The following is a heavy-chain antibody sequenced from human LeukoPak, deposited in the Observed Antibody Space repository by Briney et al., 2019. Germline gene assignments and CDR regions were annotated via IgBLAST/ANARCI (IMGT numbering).Heavy chain of an antibody. CDR1: GFTLDNYA. J-gene: IGHJ1*01. CDR2: ISGDGGST. CDR3: ARDSQEFFQH. V-gene: IGHV3-43*02. Sequence: GRSLRLSCAASGFTLDNYAIHWVRQAPGKGLEWVSLISGDGGSTYYADSMKGRFTISRDNSKNSLYLQMNSLRTEDTALYFCARDSQEFFQHWGQGTLVTVSS.